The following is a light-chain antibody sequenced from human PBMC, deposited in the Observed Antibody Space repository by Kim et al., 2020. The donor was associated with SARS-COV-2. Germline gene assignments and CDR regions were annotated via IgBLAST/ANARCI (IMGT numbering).Light chain of an antibody. J-gene: IGLJ3*02. V-gene: IGLV6-57*03. CDR1: NGNTADYY. CDR2: EDH. CDR3: QSYDLAYWV. Sequence: GQPVTISGTRSNGNTADYYVQWYQQRPGSAPTTVIYEDHHRPSGVSNRFSGSIDISSNSASLTISGLKTEDEADYYCQSYDLAYWVFGGGTQLTVL.